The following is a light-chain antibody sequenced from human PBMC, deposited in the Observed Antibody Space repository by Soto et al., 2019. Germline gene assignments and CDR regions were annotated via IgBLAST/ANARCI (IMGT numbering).Light chain of an antibody. Sequence: AIRMTQSPSSFSASTGDNVTITCRASQGIGNSLAWYQQKPGKAPNLLIYDAATLQSGVPARFGGSGSGCDFTLNFTCLQSEDVATYYCQHYYNYPLTFGGGTKVQIK. V-gene: IGKV1-8*01. CDR3: QHYYNYPLT. CDR1: QGIGNS. J-gene: IGKJ4*01. CDR2: DAA.